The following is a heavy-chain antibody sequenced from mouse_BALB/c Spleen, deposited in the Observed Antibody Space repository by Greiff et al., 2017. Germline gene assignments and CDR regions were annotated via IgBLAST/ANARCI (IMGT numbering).Heavy chain of an antibody. V-gene: IGHV14-3*02. J-gene: IGHJ3*01. CDR2: IDPANGNT. CDR1: GFNIKDTY. D-gene: IGHD1-1*01. CDR3: APYYYGSS. Sequence: VQLQQSGAELVKPGASVKLSCTASGFNIKDTYMHWVKQRPEQGLEWIGRIDPANGNTKYDPKFQGKATITADTSSNTAYLQLSSLTSEDTAVYYCAPYYYGSSWGQGTLVTVSA.